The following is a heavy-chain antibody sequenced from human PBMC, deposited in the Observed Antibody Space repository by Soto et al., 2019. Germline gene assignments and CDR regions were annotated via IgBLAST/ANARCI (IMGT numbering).Heavy chain of an antibody. D-gene: IGHD3-16*01. CDR3: ARGGGPYVWFNEF. Sequence: SVKVSCRDSGGLFSSFAISWVRQAPGQGLEWMGGIIPVFGTTNYAQKFQGRVTITADESTNTAYMELSSLTSDDTAMYYCARGGGPYVWFNEFWGQGTQVTVSS. CDR1: GGLFSSFA. V-gene: IGHV1-69*13. CDR2: IIPVFGTT. J-gene: IGHJ4*02.